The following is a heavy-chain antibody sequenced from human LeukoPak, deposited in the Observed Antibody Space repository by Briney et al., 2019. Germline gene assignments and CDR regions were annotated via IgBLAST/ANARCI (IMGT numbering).Heavy chain of an antibody. Sequence: PGGSLRLSCAASGFTFSSYSMNWVRQAPGKGLEWVSSISSSSSYIYYADSVKGRFTISRDNAKNSLYLQMNSLRAEDTAVYYCASPVVAATLFAFDIWGQGTMVTVSS. CDR2: ISSSSSYI. J-gene: IGHJ3*02. CDR3: ASPVVAATLFAFDI. D-gene: IGHD2-15*01. CDR1: GFTFSSYS. V-gene: IGHV3-21*01.